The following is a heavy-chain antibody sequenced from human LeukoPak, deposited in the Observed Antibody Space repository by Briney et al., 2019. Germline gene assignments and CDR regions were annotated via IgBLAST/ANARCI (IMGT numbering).Heavy chain of an antibody. V-gene: IGHV3-23*01. J-gene: IGHJ4*02. CDR2: ISGSGGST. CDR1: GFTFSSYA. Sequence: GGSLRLSCAASGFTFSSYAMSWVRQAPGKGLEWVSAISGSGGSTYYADSVKGRFTISRDNSKNTLYLQMNGLRAEDTAVYYCAKDMGSYWEPYFDYWGQGTLVTVSS. D-gene: IGHD1-26*01. CDR3: AKDMGSYWEPYFDY.